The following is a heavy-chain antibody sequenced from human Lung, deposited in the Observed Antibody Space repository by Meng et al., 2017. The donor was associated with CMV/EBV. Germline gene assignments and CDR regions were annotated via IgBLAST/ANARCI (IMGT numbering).Heavy chain of an antibody. J-gene: IGHJ4*02. CDR1: GFTVRGNY. Sequence: LRLSCGASGFTVRGNYMSWVRQAPGKGLEWVSVIYSGGSTYYADSVKGRFTISRDNSKNTLYLQMNSLRAEDTAVYYCARDVGGWLDYWGQGTLVTVSS. CDR2: IYSGGST. V-gene: IGHV3-53*01. D-gene: IGHD6-19*01. CDR3: ARDVGGWLDY.